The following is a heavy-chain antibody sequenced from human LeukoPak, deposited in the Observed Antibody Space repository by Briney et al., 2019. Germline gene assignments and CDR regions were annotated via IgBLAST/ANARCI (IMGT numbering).Heavy chain of an antibody. CDR3: ARTGYCGGDCYNPLDY. V-gene: IGHV1-69*04. CDR2: IIPILGIA. J-gene: IGHJ4*02. Sequence: SVKVSCKASGGTFSSYAISWVRQAPGQGLEWMGRIIPILGIANYAQKFQGRVTITADKSTSTAYMELSSLRSEDTAVYYCARTGYCGGDCYNPLDYWGQGTLVTVSS. D-gene: IGHD2-21*02. CDR1: GGTFSSYA.